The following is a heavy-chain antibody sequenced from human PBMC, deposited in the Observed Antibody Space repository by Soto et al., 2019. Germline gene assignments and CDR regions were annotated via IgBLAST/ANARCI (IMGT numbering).Heavy chain of an antibody. CDR2: IWYDGSNK. Sequence: QVQLVESGGGVVQPGRSLRLSCAASGFTFSSYGMHWVRQAPGKGLAWVAVIWYDGSNKYYADSVKGRFTSSRDNSKNTLYLQMNSLRAEDTAVYYCARDRDRGVAAAHSPPDYYYYYGMDVWGQGTTVTVSS. J-gene: IGHJ6*02. CDR3: ARDRDRGVAAAHSPPDYYYYYGMDV. D-gene: IGHD6-13*01. CDR1: GFTFSSYG. V-gene: IGHV3-33*01.